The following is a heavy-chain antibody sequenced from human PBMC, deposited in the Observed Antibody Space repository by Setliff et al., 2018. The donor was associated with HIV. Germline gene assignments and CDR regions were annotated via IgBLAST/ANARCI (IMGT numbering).Heavy chain of an antibody. CDR1: GGSMNDYY. CDR2: ISSSGIS. CDR3: VGEVVSAVWYFDH. V-gene: IGHV4-4*07. J-gene: IGHJ2*01. Sequence: PSETLSLTCTVSGGSMNDYYWSWVRQPAGKTLEWLGRISSSGISTYNFSLRSRVTMSIDTSNNQFSLTLNSVTAADTAVYYCVGEVVSAVWYFDHWGRGIQVTVSS.